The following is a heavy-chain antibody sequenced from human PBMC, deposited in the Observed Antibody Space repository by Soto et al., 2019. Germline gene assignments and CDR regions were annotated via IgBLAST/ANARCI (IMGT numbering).Heavy chain of an antibody. V-gene: IGHV1-3*01. CDR1: GYTFTSYA. D-gene: IGHD3-3*01. CDR3: ASPLIWSDALDI. Sequence: QVQLVQSGAEVKKPGASVKVSCKASGYTFTSYAMHWVRRAPGQRLEWMGWINAGNGNTKYSQRFQGRVNITRDTSASTAYMELSSLRSEDTAVYYCASPLIWSDALDIWGQGTMVTVSS. CDR2: INAGNGNT. J-gene: IGHJ3*02.